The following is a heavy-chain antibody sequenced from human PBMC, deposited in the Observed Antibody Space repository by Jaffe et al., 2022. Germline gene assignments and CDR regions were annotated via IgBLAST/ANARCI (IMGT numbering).Heavy chain of an antibody. CDR1: GGTFSSYT. CDR2: IIPILGIA. V-gene: IGHV1-69*08. D-gene: IGHD2-2*01. J-gene: IGHJ6*03. CDR3: ARDGILWEGYCSSTSCYAAYYYMDV. Sequence: QVQLVQSGAEVKKPGSSVKVSCKASGGTFSSYTISWVRQAPGQGLEWMGRIIPILGIANYAQKFQGRVTITADKSTSTAYMELSSLRSEDTAVYYCARDGILWEGYCSSTSCYAAYYYMDVWGKGTTVTVSS.